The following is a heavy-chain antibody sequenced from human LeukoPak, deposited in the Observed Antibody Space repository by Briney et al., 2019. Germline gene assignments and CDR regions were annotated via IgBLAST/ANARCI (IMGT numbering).Heavy chain of an antibody. CDR2: IYYSGST. Sequence: PSETLSLTCTFSGGSISSSSYYWGWIRQPPGKGLEWIGSIYYSGSTYYNPSLKSRVTISVDTSKNQFSLKLSSVTAADTAVYYCARDPSGGYCSSTSCYSFDYWGQGTLVTVSS. CDR1: GGSISSSSYY. CDR3: ARDPSGGYCSSTSCYSFDY. D-gene: IGHD2-2*01. V-gene: IGHV4-39*07. J-gene: IGHJ4*02.